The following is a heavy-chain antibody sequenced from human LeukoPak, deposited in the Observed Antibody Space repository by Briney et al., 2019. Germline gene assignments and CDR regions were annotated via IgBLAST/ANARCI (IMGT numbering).Heavy chain of an antibody. CDR3: AREKADCSSTSCYTEEYWFDP. V-gene: IGHV1-2*02. CDR2: INPNSGGT. D-gene: IGHD2-2*02. CDR1: LYTFTGYY. Sequence: ASVKVSCKASLYTFTGYYMHWVRQAPGQGLEWMGWINPNSGGTNYAQKFQGRVTLTRDTSISTAYMELSRLRSDDTAVYYCAREKADCSSTSCYTEEYWFDPWGQGTLVTVSS. J-gene: IGHJ5*02.